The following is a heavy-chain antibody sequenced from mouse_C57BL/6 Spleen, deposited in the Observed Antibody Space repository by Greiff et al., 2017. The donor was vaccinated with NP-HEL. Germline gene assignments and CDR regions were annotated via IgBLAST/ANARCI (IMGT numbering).Heavy chain of an antibody. CDR1: GYTFTSYW. V-gene: IGHV1-64*01. CDR2: IHPNSGST. CDR3: ARGDYYYGSSYGGY. Sequence: QVQLQQPGAELVKPGASVKLSCKASGYTFTSYWMHWVKQRPGQGLEWIGMIHPNSGSTNYNEKFKSKATLTVDKSSSTAYMQLSSLTSEDSAVYSCARGDYYYGSSYGGYWGQGTTLTVSS. J-gene: IGHJ2*01. D-gene: IGHD1-1*01.